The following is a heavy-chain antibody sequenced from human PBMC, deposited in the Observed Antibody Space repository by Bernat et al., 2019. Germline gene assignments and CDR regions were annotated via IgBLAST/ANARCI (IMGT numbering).Heavy chain of an antibody. J-gene: IGHJ3*02. CDR1: GFTFSSYA. CDR2: ISYDGSNK. Sequence: QVQLVESGGGVVQPGRSLRLSCAASGFTFSSYAMHWVRQAPGKGLEWVAVISYDGSNKYYADSVKGRFTISRDNSKNTLSLQMNSLRAEDTAVYYCVRECSGGTCYGAFDIWGQGTMVTVSS. D-gene: IGHD2-15*01. CDR3: VRECSGGTCYGAFDI. V-gene: IGHV3-30*14.